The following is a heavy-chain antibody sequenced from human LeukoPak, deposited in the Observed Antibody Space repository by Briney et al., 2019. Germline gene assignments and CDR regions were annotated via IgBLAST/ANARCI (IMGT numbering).Heavy chain of an antibody. CDR3: ARRSGSGSFPI. Sequence: GGSLRLSREASGFIFSAYEMNWVRQAPGKGLEWLSYISKSATNIYYAASVRGRFNISRDNAKNSLYLQMSGLGAADTAVYYCARRSGSGSFPIWGQGTMVTVSS. D-gene: IGHD3-10*01. J-gene: IGHJ3*02. CDR2: ISKSATNI. CDR1: GFIFSAYE. V-gene: IGHV3-48*03.